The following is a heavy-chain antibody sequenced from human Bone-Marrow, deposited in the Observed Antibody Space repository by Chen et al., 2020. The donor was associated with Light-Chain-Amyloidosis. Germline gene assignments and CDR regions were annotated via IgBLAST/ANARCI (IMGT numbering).Heavy chain of an antibody. D-gene: IGHD3-9*01. Sequence: EVQLVESGGGLLQRGGSLRLSCAASGFAFRSYAMSWVRQAPGKGLEWVSTMRGSGGSRYYGDSVKGRLTIYRDNSKNAVFLKRNSLRAEDTAVYYCAKDISYDDILPGYPADAFDIWGQGTMVTVSS. CDR3: AKDISYDDILPGYPADAFDI. V-gene: IGHV3-23*04. CDR2: MRGSGGSR. J-gene: IGHJ3*02. CDR1: GFAFRSYA.